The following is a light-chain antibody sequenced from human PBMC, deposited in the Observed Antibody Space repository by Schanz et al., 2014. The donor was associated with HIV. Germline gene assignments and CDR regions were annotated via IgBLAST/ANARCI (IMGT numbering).Light chain of an antibody. V-gene: IGKV3-15*01. CDR1: QSVSSS. CDR3: QQYHNWPYT. J-gene: IGKJ2*01. Sequence: EIVLTQSPGTLSLSPGERATLSCRASQSVSSSLAWYQQKPGQPPRLLIYGASTRATGIPARFSGSGSGTEFTLTISSQQSEDFAVYYCQQYHNWPYTFGQGTKLEIK. CDR2: GAS.